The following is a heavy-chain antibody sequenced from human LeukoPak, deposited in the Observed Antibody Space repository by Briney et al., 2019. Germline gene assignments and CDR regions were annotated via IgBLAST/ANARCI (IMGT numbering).Heavy chain of an antibody. CDR1: GGTFSSYA. Sequence: SVKVSCTASGGTFSSYAISWVRQAPGQGLEWMGGIIPIFGTANYAQKFQGRVTITADESTSTAYMELSSLRSEDTAVYYCARAGITMVRGPPSYRHFDYWGQGTLVTVSS. V-gene: IGHV1-69*13. CDR3: ARAGITMVRGPPSYRHFDY. J-gene: IGHJ4*02. D-gene: IGHD3-10*01. CDR2: IIPIFGTA.